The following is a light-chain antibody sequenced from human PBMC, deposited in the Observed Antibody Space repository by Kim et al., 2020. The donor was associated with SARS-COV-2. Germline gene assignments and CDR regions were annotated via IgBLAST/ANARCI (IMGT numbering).Light chain of an antibody. V-gene: IGLV2-14*03. CDR3: SSYTGTSTVL. J-gene: IGLJ2*01. CDR1: YNY. Sequence: YNYVSWYQQHPGKAPKLMIYDVTKRPSGVSNRFSGFKSGNTASLTISGLLPEDEAIYYCSSYTGTSTVLFGGVTQLTVL. CDR2: DVT.